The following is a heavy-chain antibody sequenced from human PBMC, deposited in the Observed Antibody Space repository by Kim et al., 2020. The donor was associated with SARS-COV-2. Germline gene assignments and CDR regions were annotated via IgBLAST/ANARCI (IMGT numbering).Heavy chain of an antibody. Sequence: SETLSLTCTVSGGSISRYYWSWIRQPAGKGLEWIGRIDTSWITNYNPSLKSRVTMSVDTSKNQFSLKLSSVTAADTAVYYCARGSRYSGSPEYWGQGTLVTVSS. CDR3: ARGSRYSGSPEY. V-gene: IGHV4-4*07. CDR2: IDTSWIT. D-gene: IGHD1-26*01. J-gene: IGHJ4*02. CDR1: GGSISRYY.